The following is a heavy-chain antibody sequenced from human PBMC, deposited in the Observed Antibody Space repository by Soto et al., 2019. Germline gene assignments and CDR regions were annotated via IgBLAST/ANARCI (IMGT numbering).Heavy chain of an antibody. D-gene: IGHD3-22*01. V-gene: IGHV1-18*01. CDR3: ARLIVVADPYYYYYYGMDV. Sequence: ASLKVSCKAAVYTFTSDGSICVRPAPGQGLEWMGWISAYNGNTNYAQKLQGRVTMTPNTSTSTAYMELRSLRSDDTAVYYCARLIVVADPYYYYYYGMDVWGQGTTVTVS. CDR1: VYTFTSDG. CDR2: ISAYNGNT. J-gene: IGHJ6*02.